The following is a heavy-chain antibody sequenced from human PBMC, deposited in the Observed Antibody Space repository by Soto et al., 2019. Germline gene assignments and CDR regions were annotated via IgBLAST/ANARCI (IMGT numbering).Heavy chain of an antibody. CDR1: GFTFSSYA. CDR2: IAYDGSNK. CDR3: ARHHTGGVSLLGY. D-gene: IGHD2-8*01. V-gene: IGHV3-30-3*01. Sequence: GGSLRLSCAASGFTFSSYAMHWVRQAPGKGLEWVAVIAYDGSNKYYADSVKGRFTISRDNSKNTLYLQMNSLRAEDTAVYYCARHHTGGVSLLGYWGRGTLVTVSS. J-gene: IGHJ4*02.